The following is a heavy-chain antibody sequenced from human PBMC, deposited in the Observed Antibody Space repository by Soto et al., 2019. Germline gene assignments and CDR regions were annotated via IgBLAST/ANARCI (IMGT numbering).Heavy chain of an antibody. Sequence: QVQLVQSGAEVKKPESSVKVSCNAPGGTFSTYAISWVRQAPGQGLEWMGGIIPMFGTANYAQRFQDRVTLTADESTNTVYMELSSLRSEDTAVYFCASGIQLWLRRINNGYSGWGQGTLVTVSS. CDR3: ASGIQLWLRRINNGYSG. D-gene: IGHD5-18*01. V-gene: IGHV1-69*12. CDR2: IIPMFGTA. CDR1: GGTFSTYA. J-gene: IGHJ4*02.